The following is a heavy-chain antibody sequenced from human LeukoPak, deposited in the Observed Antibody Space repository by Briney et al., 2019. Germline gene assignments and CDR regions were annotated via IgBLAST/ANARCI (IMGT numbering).Heavy chain of an antibody. J-gene: IGHJ3*02. CDR3: ARVPYDSSCSYYAAFDI. D-gene: IGHD3-22*01. V-gene: IGHV3-7*01. Sequence: GGSLRLSCAASGFTFSTSWMTWVRQAPGKGLEWVANIKQDGSEEYYVDSVKGRFTISRDNAKNSLYLQMKNLRAEDTAVYYCARVPYDSSCSYYAAFDIWAQETMVGVSS. CDR1: GFTFSTSW. CDR2: IKQDGSEE.